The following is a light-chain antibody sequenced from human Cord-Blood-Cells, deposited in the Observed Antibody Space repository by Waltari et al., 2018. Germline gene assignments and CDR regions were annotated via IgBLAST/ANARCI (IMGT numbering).Light chain of an antibody. J-gene: IGKJ3*01. CDR3: QQSYSTPLFT. CDR2: AAS. Sequence: DIQMTQSPSSLSASVGDIVTITCRASQSISSYLNWYQQKPGKAPKLLIYAASSLQSGVPSRFSGSGSGTDFTLTISSLQPEDFATYYCQQSYSTPLFTFGPGTKVDIK. CDR1: QSISSY. V-gene: IGKV1-39*01.